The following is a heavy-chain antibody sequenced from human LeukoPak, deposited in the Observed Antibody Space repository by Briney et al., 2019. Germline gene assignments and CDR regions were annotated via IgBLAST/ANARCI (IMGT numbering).Heavy chain of an antibody. V-gene: IGHV3-74*01. J-gene: IGHJ1*01. Sequence: GGSLRLSCEASGLTFSNSWMHWVRQAPGKGLVWVSRINNEGTTISYADSVKGRFTISRDNAKNTLYLQMNSLRAEDTAVYYWARVSGLGMNEYYQHWGQGTLVTVAS. D-gene: IGHD3-10*01. CDR2: INNEGTTI. CDR1: GLTFSNSW. CDR3: ARVSGLGMNEYYQH.